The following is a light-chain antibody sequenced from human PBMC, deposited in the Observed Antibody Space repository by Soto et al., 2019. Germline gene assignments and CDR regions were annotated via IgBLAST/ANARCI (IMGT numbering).Light chain of an antibody. J-gene: IGKJ1*01. V-gene: IGKV3-20*01. CDR1: QSVSSN. Sequence: EIVMTQSTASLSVSPGESATLSYRASQSVSSNLAWYQQKPGQAPRLLIYGASNRATGIPDRFSGSGSGTDFTLTISRLEPEDFAVYYCQQYGSSPKTFGQGTKVDIK. CDR3: QQYGSSPKT. CDR2: GAS.